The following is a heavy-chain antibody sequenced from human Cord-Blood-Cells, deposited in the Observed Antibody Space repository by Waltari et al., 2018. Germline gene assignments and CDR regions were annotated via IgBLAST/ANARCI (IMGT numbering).Heavy chain of an antibody. CDR2: INTNCANS. V-gene: IGHV1-8*03. CDR1: GSTFPRND. J-gene: IGHJ5*02. D-gene: IGHD1-1*01. CDR3: ARLEGFDP. Sequence: QVQLEQSGAEVMMTQASVQVSRKASGSTFPRNDNNWARQATGQGPGMNGWINTNCANSGYAQKFQGRVTITSNTSINTAYMGLSSLGAYDTAVYYCARLEGFDPWGQGTLVTVSS.